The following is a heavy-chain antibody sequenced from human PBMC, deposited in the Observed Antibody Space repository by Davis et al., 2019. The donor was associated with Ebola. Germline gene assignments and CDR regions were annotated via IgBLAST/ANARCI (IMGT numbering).Heavy chain of an antibody. V-gene: IGHV1-46*01. CDR3: ARDPIPTSIVVVVAAPDY. Sequence: AASVKVSCKASGYTFTSYYMHWVRQAPGQGLEWMGIINPSGGSTSYAQKFQGRVTMTRDTSTSTVYMELSSLRSEDTAVYYCARDPIPTSIVVVVAAPDYWGQGTLVTVSS. CDR1: GYTFTSYY. CDR2: INPSGGST. D-gene: IGHD2-15*01. J-gene: IGHJ4*02.